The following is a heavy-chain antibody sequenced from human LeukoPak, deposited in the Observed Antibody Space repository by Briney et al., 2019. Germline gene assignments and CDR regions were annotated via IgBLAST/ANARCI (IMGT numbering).Heavy chain of an antibody. D-gene: IGHD3-22*01. Sequence: GGSLRLSCAASGFIVSGIDLSWVRQAPGKGLEWVSIIYSGGDTHHADSVKGRFTISRDNYKNTLYLQMKSLRADDTAVYYCARGCYYERSGSCPFDYWGQGTLVTVSS. CDR2: IYSGGDT. J-gene: IGHJ4*02. CDR1: GFIVSGID. CDR3: ARGCYYERSGSCPFDY. V-gene: IGHV3-53*01.